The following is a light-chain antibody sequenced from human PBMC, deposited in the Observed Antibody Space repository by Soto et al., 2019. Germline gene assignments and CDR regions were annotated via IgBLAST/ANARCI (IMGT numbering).Light chain of an antibody. J-gene: IGKJ3*01. Sequence: EIVLTQSPGTLSLSPGERATLSCRASQSVSPYLAWYQHKPGQAPRLLIYGASSRATGSPDRFSGSGSGTDFTLTISRLEPEDFAVYFCQQYGSSPPVTFGPWTKVDIK. V-gene: IGKV3-20*01. CDR2: GAS. CDR3: QQYGSSPPVT. CDR1: QSVSPY.